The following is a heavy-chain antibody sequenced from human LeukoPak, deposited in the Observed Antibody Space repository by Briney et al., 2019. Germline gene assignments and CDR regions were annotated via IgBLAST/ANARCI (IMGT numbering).Heavy chain of an antibody. CDR2: IYPGDSDT. CDR3: ARRTDRAFWYLDY. Sequence: GEYLKISCKGSEYSFSNYWIGWVRQMPGKGLEWMGIIYPGDSDTRYSPSFQGQVTISADKSISTAYLQWSSLKASDTAIYYCARRTDRAFWYLDYWGQGTLVTVSS. CDR1: EYSFSNYW. V-gene: IGHV5-51*01. J-gene: IGHJ4*02.